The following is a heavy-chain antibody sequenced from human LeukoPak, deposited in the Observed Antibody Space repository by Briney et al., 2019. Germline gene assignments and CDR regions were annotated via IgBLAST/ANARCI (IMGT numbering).Heavy chain of an antibody. J-gene: IGHJ3*02. CDR1: GFTFSSYS. CDR2: ISSSSSYI. V-gene: IGHV3-21*04. Sequence: PGGSLRLSCAASGFTFSSYSMNWVRQAPGKGLEWVSSISSSSSYIYYADSVKGRFTISRDNSKNTLYLQMNSLRAEDTAVYYCAKAAAGGDDAFDIWGQGTMVTVSS. CDR3: AKAAAGGDDAFDI. D-gene: IGHD6-13*01.